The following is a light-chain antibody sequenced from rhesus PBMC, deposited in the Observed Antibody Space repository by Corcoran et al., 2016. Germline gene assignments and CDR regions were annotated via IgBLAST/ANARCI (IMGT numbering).Light chain of an antibody. J-gene: IGKJ4*01. V-gene: IGKV3-24*04. CDR1: QSVSSY. Sequence: EIVMTQSPATLALSPGERATLSCRASQSVSSYLAWYQQKPGQASRLLIYGASRRATDIPDRFSGSGSGTEFTLTISSLEPEDAATYFCLQSSKWPQTFGGGTKVELK. CDR3: LQSSKWPQT. CDR2: GAS.